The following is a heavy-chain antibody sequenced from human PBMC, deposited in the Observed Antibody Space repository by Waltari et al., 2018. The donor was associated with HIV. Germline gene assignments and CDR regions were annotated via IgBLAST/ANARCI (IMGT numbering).Heavy chain of an antibody. J-gene: IGHJ4*02. CDR3: AGEAQDQFDFWSGYRFDY. CDR1: GYTFTSYG. D-gene: IGHD3-3*01. V-gene: IGHV1-18*01. Sequence: QVQLVQSGAEVKKPGASVKVSCKASGYTFTSYGISWVRQAPGQGLEWMGWISSYHGNTNYAQHLQGRGTLTTDTSTSTAYMGLRSLRSDDTAVYFWAGEAQDQFDFWSGYRFDYWGQGTLVTVSS. CDR2: ISSYHGNT.